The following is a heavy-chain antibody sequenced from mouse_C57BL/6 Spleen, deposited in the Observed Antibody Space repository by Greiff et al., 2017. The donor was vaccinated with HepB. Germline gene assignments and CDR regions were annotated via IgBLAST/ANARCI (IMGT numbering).Heavy chain of an antibody. D-gene: IGHD2-9*01. V-gene: IGHV5-17*01. J-gene: IGHJ3*01. CDR3: ARPTMVTAWFAY. CDR2: ISSGSSTI. CDR1: GFTFSDYG. Sequence: EVKLMESGGGLVKPGGSLKLSCAASGFTFSDYGMHWVRQAPEKGLEWVAYISSGSSTIYYADTVKGRFTISRDNAKNTLCLQMTSLRTEDTAMYYFARPTMVTAWFAYWGQGTLVTVSA.